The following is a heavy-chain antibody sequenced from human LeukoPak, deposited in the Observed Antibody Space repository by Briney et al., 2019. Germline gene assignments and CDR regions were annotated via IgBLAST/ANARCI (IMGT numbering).Heavy chain of an antibody. V-gene: IGHV4-31*03. CDR1: GGSISNSDFY. Sequence: SQTLSLTCTVSGGSISNSDFYWSWIRQHPGKGLEWIGYIYYSGSTYYNPSLKSRVSISVDTSKNQFSLKLSSVTAADTAVYYCARDSGVTGTRSNYYMDVWGKGTTVTVSS. D-gene: IGHD1-20*01. CDR3: ARDSGVTGTRSNYYMDV. J-gene: IGHJ6*03. CDR2: IYYSGST.